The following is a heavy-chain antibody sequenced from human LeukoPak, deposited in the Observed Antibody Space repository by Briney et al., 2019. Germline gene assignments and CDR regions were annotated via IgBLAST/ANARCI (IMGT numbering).Heavy chain of an antibody. Sequence: PSETLSLTCTVSGGPISSYYWSWIRQPAGKGLKWIGRTYTSGSTNYNPSLKSRVTISVDKSKNQFSLKLSSVTAADTAVYYCARGLGNYGYWGQGTLVTVSS. CDR1: GGPISSYY. CDR2: TYTSGST. CDR3: ARGLGNYGY. V-gene: IGHV4-4*07. J-gene: IGHJ4*02. D-gene: IGHD5-12*01.